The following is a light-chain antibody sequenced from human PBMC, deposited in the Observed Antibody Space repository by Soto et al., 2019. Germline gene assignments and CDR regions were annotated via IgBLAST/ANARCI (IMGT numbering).Light chain of an antibody. CDR2: DTS. Sequence: EIVLTQSPATLSLSPGEIATLSCRASHSVSSHLAWYQQKPGQAPRLLMYDTSNRATGIPARFSGSGSGTDFTLTISSLEPEDFAVYYCQQRVNWPLTFGGGTKVEIK. CDR3: QQRVNWPLT. V-gene: IGKV3-11*01. CDR1: HSVSSH. J-gene: IGKJ4*01.